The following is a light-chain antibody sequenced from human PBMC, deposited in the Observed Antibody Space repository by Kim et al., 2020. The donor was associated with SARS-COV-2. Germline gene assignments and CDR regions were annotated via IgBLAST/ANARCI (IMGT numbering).Light chain of an antibody. CDR1: QSVSSY. V-gene: IGKV3-11*01. CDR3: QQRSNWPKT. CDR2: DAS. Sequence: EIALTQSPATLSLSPGERATLSCRASQSVSSYLAWYQQKPGQGPRLLIYDASNRATGIPARFSGSGSGTDFTLTISSLEPEDFAVYYCQQRSNWPKTFGQGTKVDIK. J-gene: IGKJ1*01.